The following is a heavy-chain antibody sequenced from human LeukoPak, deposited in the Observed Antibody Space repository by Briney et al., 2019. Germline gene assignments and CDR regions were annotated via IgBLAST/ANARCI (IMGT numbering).Heavy chain of an antibody. J-gene: IGHJ5*02. CDR3: ARTSYGVIFDCFDP. CDR2: INPNSGGT. Sequence: GASVKVSCKASGYTFTGYYMHWVRQAPGQGLEWMGRINPNSGGTNYAQKFQGRVTMTRDTSISTAYMDLRSLRSDDTAVYYCARTSYGVIFDCFDPWGQGTLVTVS. V-gene: IGHV1-2*06. CDR1: GYTFTGYY. D-gene: IGHD3-16*01.